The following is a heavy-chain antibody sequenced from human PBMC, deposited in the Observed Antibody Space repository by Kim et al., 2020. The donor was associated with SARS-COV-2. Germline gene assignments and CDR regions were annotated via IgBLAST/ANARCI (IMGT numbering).Heavy chain of an antibody. D-gene: IGHD3-10*01. V-gene: IGHV4-34*01. J-gene: IGHJ2*01. Sequence: SETLSLTCAVYGGSFSGYYWSWIRQPPGKGLEWIGEINHSGSTNYNPSLKSRVTITVDTSKNQFSLKLSSLTAADTAVYYCARGTLLILWFGAAPKRERWYYDLWGRGTLLTAAS. CDR3: ARGTLLILWFGAAPKRERWYYDL. CDR1: GGSFSGYY. CDR2: INHSGST.